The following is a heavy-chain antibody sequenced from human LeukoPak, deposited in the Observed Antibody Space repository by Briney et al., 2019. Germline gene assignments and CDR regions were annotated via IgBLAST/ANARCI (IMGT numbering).Heavy chain of an antibody. CDR3: VRDLGGRSGH. D-gene: IGHD1-26*01. CDR2: SNEDGSTT. V-gene: IGHV3-74*01. J-gene: IGHJ4*02. CDR1: GFTFSSNW. Sequence: PGGSQRLSCAASGFTFSSNWMHWVRQAPGQGLVWVSRSNEDGSTTNYADSVKGRFTISRDNAKNTLYLQMNSLTAEDTAVYYCVRDLGGRSGHWGQGTLVTVSS.